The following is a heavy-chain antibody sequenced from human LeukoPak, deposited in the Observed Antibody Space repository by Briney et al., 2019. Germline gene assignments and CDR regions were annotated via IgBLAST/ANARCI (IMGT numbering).Heavy chain of an antibody. J-gene: IGHJ4*02. Sequence: PSETLSLTCTVSRGSIGSFYWSWIRQPPGKGLEWIGYISYSGNTKNNPSLKSRVTISVDTSKNQFSLKLSCVTAADTAVYYSARDYGGKFDYWGQGTLVTVSS. CDR1: RGSIGSFY. CDR3: ARDYGGKFDY. V-gene: IGHV4-59*01. D-gene: IGHD4-23*01. CDR2: ISYSGNT.